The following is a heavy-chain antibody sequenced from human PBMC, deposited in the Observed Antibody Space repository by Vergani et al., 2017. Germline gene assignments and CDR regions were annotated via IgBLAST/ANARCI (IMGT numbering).Heavy chain of an antibody. D-gene: IGHD6-19*01. Sequence: QITLKESGPTLVKPTQTLTLTCTFSGFSLSTSGVGVGWFRQPPGKALEWLALIYWDDDKRYSPSLKSRLTITKDTSKKQVVLTMTNMDPVDTATYYCAHSGSSGWDEVTERHYYYYGMEGWGEGRTVTV. CDR2: IYWDDDK. CDR1: GFSLSTSGVG. J-gene: IGHJ6*02. CDR3: AHSGSSGWDEVTERHYYYYGMEG. V-gene: IGHV2-5*02.